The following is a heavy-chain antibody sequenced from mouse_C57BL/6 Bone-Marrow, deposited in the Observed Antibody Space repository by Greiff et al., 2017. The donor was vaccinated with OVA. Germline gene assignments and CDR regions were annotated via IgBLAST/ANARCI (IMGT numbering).Heavy chain of an antibody. D-gene: IGHD1-1*01. V-gene: IGHV2-2*01. CDR3: DRGDYYGENFDY. J-gene: IGHJ2*01. Sequence: VQLVESGPGLVQPSQSLSITCTVSGFSLTSYCVHWVRQSPGKGLEWLGEIWCGGSTAYYAAFISSLIISKDNSKRQVIFKMNSLQAADTAIYDCDRGDYYGENFDYWGQGTTLTVSA. CDR1: GFSLTSYC. CDR2: IWCGGST.